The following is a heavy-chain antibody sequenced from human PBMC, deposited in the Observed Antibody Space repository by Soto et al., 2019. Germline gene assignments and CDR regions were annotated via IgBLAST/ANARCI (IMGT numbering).Heavy chain of an antibody. J-gene: IGHJ4*02. CDR2: INVANGNA. Sequence: QVQLVQSGAEVRKPGASVKVSCKTSGYTYTEYPIHWVRQAPGQGLERMGWINVANGNAKHSQKFQGRVSMTRDTSASTVYMELSSLGSEDTAVYYCTSSSERGFWGQGTLVTVSS. CDR1: GYTYTEYP. CDR3: TSSSERGF. V-gene: IGHV1-3*01.